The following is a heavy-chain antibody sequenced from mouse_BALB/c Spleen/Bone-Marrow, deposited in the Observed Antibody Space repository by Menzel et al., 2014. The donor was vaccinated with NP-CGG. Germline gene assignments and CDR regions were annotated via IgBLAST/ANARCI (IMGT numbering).Heavy chain of an antibody. CDR1: GYAFXNYL. CDR2: INPGSGGT. Sequence: QVRLKQSGAELVRPGTSVKVSCKASGYAFXNYLIEWVKQRPGQGLEWIGVINPGSGGTNYNEKFKGKATLTADKSSSTAYMQLSSLTSDDSAVYFCARGITTGYFDYWGQGTTLTVSS. D-gene: IGHD1-1*01. V-gene: IGHV1-54*01. J-gene: IGHJ2*01. CDR3: ARGITTGYFDY.